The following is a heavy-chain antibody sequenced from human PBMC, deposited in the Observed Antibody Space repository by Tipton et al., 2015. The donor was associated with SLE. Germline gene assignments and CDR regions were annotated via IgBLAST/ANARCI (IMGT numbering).Heavy chain of an antibody. CDR2: INHSGST. V-gene: IGHV4-34*01. CDR3: ARGPIVVVIAAVWYFDL. D-gene: IGHD2-21*01. CDR1: GGSFTGYY. J-gene: IGHJ2*01. Sequence: TLSLTCAVYGGSFTGYYWSWIRQPPGKRLEWIGEINHSGSTNYNPSLKSRVTISVDTSKNQFSLKLSSVTAADTAVYYCARGPIVVVIAAVWYFDLWGRGTLVTVSS.